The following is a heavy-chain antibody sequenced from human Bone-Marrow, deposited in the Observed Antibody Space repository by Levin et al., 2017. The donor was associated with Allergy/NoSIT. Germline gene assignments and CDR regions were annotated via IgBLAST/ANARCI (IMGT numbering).Heavy chain of an antibody. D-gene: IGHD2-15*01. Sequence: HGESLKISCAASGFTFSSFGMHWVRQAPGKGLEWVAVIWYDGSTKYYADSVKGRFTISRDNSKNTLYLHLNRLTADDTAVYFCASSKDESPGYWGQGTLVTVSA. CDR2: IWYDGSTK. J-gene: IGHJ4*02. CDR3: ASSKDESPGY. V-gene: IGHV3-33*01. CDR1: GFTFSSFG.